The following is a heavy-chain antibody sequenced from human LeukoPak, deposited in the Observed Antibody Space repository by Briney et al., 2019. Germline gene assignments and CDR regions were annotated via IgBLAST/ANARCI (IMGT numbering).Heavy chain of an antibody. J-gene: IGHJ4*02. Sequence: GGSLRLSCAASGFTFSSYAINWVRQAPGKGLVWVSRINSDGSSTSYADSVKGRFTISRDNAKNTLYLQMNSLRAEDTAVYYCARDTDTVTTILDYRGQGTLVTVSS. D-gene: IGHD4-17*01. CDR2: INSDGSST. CDR3: ARDTDTVTTILDY. CDR1: GFTFSSYA. V-gene: IGHV3-74*01.